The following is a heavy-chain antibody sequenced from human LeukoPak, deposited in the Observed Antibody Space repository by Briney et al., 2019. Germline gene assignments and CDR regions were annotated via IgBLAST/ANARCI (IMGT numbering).Heavy chain of an antibody. CDR2: IKQDGSEK. CDR1: GFTFSSYW. Sequence: GGSLRLSCAASGFTFSSYWMSWVRQAPGEGLEWVANIKQDGSEKYYVDSVKGRFTISRDNAKNSLYLQMNSLRAEDTAVYYCARDRATYYDSSGYYYVGYYYYYMDVWGKGTTVTVSS. V-gene: IGHV3-7*01. CDR3: ARDRATYYDSSGYYYVGYYYYYMDV. J-gene: IGHJ6*03. D-gene: IGHD3-22*01.